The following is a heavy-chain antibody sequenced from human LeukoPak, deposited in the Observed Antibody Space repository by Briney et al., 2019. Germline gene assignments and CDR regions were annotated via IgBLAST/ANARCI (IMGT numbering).Heavy chain of an antibody. CDR2: IYSGGST. CDR1: GFPVSSNH. CDR3: AELGITMIGGV. V-gene: IGHV3-66*02. Sequence: GGSPRLSCAASGFPVSSNHMSWGRQAPGEGLEWVSVIYSGGSTYYADSVKGRFTISRDNSKNTLYLQMNSLRAEDTAVYYCAELGITMIGGVWGKGTTVTISS. D-gene: IGHD3-10*02. J-gene: IGHJ6*04.